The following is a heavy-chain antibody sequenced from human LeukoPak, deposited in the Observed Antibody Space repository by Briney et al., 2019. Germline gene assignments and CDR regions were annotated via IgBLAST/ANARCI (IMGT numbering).Heavy chain of an antibody. CDR2: ISGSGGST. Sequence: PGGSLRLSCSASGFTFSTYWMSWVRQAPGKGLEWVSAISGSGGSTYYADSVKGRFTISRDNSKNTLYLQMNSLRAEDTDVYYCAKRSVAAAIDYWGQGTLVTVSS. CDR3: AKRSVAAAIDY. D-gene: IGHD6-13*01. V-gene: IGHV3-23*01. CDR1: GFTFSTYW. J-gene: IGHJ4*02.